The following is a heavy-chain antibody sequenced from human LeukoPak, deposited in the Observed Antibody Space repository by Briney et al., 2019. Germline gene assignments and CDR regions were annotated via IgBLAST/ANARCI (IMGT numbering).Heavy chain of an antibody. J-gene: IGHJ4*02. D-gene: IGHD6-13*01. CDR3: ARDIQQLVLDY. CDR2: INTDGSST. CDR1: GFTFSSYW. V-gene: IGHV3-74*01. Sequence: GGSLRLSCQTSGFTFSSYWMHWVRQAPGKGLVWVSRINTDGSSTSYADSVKGRFTISRDNAKNTLYLQMNSLRAEDTAVYYCARDIQQLVLDYWGQGTLVTVSS.